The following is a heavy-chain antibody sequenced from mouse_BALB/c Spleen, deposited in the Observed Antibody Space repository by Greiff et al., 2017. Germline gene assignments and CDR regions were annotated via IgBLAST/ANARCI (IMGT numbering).Heavy chain of an antibody. J-gene: IGHJ4*01. V-gene: IGHV2-9*02. CDR3: AREGHLYYGYAMDY. Sequence: VKLMESGPGLVAPSQSLSITCTVSGFSLTSYGVHWVRQPPGKGLEWLGVIWAGGSTNYNSALMSRLSISKDNSKSQVFLKMNSLQTDDTAMYYCAREGHLYYGYAMDYWGQGTSVTVSS. D-gene: IGHD1-1*01. CDR1: GFSLTSYG. CDR2: IWAGGST.